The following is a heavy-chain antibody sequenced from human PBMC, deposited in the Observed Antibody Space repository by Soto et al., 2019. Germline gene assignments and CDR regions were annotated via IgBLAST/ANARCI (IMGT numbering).Heavy chain of an antibody. CDR1: GFTFSSYG. D-gene: IGHD5-18*01. V-gene: IGHV3-33*01. Sequence: PGGSLRLSCAASGFTFSSYGMRWVRQAPGKGLEWVAVIWYDGSNKYYADSVKGRFTISRDNSKNTLYLQMNSLRAEDTAVYYCARGDLIQLWLFDYWGQGTLVTVSS. J-gene: IGHJ4*02. CDR2: IWYDGSNK. CDR3: ARGDLIQLWLFDY.